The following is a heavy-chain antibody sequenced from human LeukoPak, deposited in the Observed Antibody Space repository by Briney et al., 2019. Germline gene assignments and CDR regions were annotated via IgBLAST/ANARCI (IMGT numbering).Heavy chain of an antibody. CDR3: TRSGRGGAFDI. J-gene: IGHJ3*02. CDR2: IYSDGSRT. V-gene: IGHV3-74*01. CDR1: GFTLSSNW. Sequence: GGSLRLSCAGSGFTLSSNWMHWVRQAPGKGLVWVSRIYSDGSRTNYADSVKGRSTISGDNAKNTQYLQMKSLRAEDTAVYYCTRSGRGGAFDIWGQGTMVTVSS. D-gene: IGHD1-26*01.